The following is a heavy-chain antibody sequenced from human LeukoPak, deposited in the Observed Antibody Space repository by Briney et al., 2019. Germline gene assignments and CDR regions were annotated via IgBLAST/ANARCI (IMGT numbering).Heavy chain of an antibody. V-gene: IGHV1-18*01. D-gene: IGHD3-10*01. CDR1: GYTFTSYG. Sequence: GASVKVSCKASGYTFTSYGIHWVRQAPGQGLEWMGWISAYNGHTNSAQKFQGRVTLTTDTSTSTAYMELRSLTSDDTAVYYCARGGEVRGSFTPGLDYWGQGSLVIVSS. CDR2: ISAYNGHT. CDR3: ARGGEVRGSFTPGLDY. J-gene: IGHJ4*02.